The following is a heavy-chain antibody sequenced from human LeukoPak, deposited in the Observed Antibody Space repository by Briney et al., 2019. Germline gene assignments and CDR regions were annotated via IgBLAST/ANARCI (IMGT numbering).Heavy chain of an antibody. CDR3: ARIVTTSPYAMDV. CDR1: GFIFRNYA. CDR2: ISSDSYYK. Sequence: GGSLRLSCAASGFIFRNYAMHWVRQAPGKGLEWVSAISSDSYYKYYADSVKGRFTISRDNAKNSLYLQMNSLRAEDTAVYYCARIVTTSPYAMDVWGQGTTVTVSS. D-gene: IGHD5-12*01. V-gene: IGHV3-21*01. J-gene: IGHJ6*02.